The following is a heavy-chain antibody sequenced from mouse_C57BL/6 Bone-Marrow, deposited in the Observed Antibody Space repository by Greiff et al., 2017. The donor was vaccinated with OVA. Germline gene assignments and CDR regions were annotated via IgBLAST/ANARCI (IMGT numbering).Heavy chain of an antibody. CDR1: GFTFSSYG. J-gene: IGHJ3*01. Sequence: EVQGVESGGDLVKPGGSLKLSCAASGFTFSSYGMSWVRQTPDKRLEWVATISSGGSYTYYPDSVKGRFTISRDNANNTLYLQMSSLKSEDTAMYYCARRESPFDYGKKEFAYWGQGTLVTVSA. CDR3: ARRESPFDYGKKEFAY. D-gene: IGHD2-1*01. V-gene: IGHV5-6*01. CDR2: ISSGGSYT.